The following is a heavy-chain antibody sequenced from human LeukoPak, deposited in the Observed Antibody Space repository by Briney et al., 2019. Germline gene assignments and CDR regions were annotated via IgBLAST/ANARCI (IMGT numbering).Heavy chain of an antibody. Sequence: ASVKVSCKASGYTFTGYYMHWVRQAPGQGLEWMGWINPNSGGTNYAQKFQGRVTMTRDTSISTAYMELSRLRSDDTAVYYCARDRRNDYYGSGSYSYWGQGTLVTVSS. D-gene: IGHD3-10*01. J-gene: IGHJ4*02. CDR3: ARDRRNDYYGSGSYSY. V-gene: IGHV1-2*02. CDR2: INPNSGGT. CDR1: GYTFTGYY.